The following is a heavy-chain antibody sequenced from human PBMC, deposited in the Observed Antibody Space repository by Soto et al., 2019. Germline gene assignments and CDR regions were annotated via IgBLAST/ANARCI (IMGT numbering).Heavy chain of an antibody. CDR2: INAYNGHT. Sequence: QVQRVQSGAEVKQPGASVKVSCKASGYTFNNYGITWVRQAPGQGLEWMGWINAYNGHTNYAQKFQDRVAMTTDTSTRTVYMELRSLRSGDTAVIYCAGAMAPDHSDHRGQGTLVTVSS. CDR3: AGAMAPDHSDH. V-gene: IGHV1-18*01. CDR1: GYTFNNYG. J-gene: IGHJ4*02.